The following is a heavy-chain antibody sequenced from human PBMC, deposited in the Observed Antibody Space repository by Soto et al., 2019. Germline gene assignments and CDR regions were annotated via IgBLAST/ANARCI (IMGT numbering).Heavy chain of an antibody. V-gene: IGHV4-39*01. CDR1: GASINRGSFH. J-gene: IGHJ6*02. CDR3: ARRSWGSGGMGV. Sequence: SETLSLTCTVSGASINRGSFHWVWIRQPPGKGLEWIGSIYHSGSTYYNSSLKSRVTISLDTSKNQFSLKLNSVTAADTAVYSCARRSWGSGGMGVWGRGTTVTVSS. D-gene: IGHD7-27*01. CDR2: IYHSGST.